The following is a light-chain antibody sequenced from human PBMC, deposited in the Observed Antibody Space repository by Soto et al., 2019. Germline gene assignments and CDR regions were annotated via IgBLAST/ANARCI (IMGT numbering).Light chain of an antibody. Sequence: SYELTQPPSVSVAPGQTARITCGCNNIGIKGVHWYQQKPGQAPVLVLYNDSDRPSGIPERFSGSNSGNAATLTISRVEAGDEADYYCQVWDSDHSYVFGAGTKLTVL. J-gene: IGLJ1*01. V-gene: IGLV3-21*02. CDR1: NIGIKG. CDR2: NDS. CDR3: QVWDSDHSYV.